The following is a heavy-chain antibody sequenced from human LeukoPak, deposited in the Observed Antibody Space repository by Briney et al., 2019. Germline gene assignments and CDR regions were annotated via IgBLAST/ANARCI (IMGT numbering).Heavy chain of an antibody. CDR2: IRDSGEA. Sequence: GGSLRLSCAVSGFRVSDYYMRWVRQAPGGGREWVGLIRDSGEAFYADFVRGRFAISRDESENTLYLQMNSLRVGDTAVYFCARDRAANQDWVEFDPWGQGTPVIASS. J-gene: IGHJ5*02. CDR3: ARDRAANQDWVEFDP. D-gene: IGHD3/OR15-3a*01. V-gene: IGHV3-66*03. CDR1: GFRVSDYY.